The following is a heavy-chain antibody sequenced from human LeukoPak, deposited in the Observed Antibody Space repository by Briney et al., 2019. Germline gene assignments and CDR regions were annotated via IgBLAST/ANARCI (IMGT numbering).Heavy chain of an antibody. J-gene: IGHJ5*02. D-gene: IGHD6-19*01. CDR1: GFTFSSYA. CDR3: ARRAVAGTMDWFDP. CDR2: ISYDGSNK. V-gene: IGHV3-30*04. Sequence: GGSLRLSCAASGFTFSSYAMHWVRQAPGKGPEWVAVISYDGSNKYYADSVKGRFTISRDNSKNTLYLQMNSLRAEDTAVYYCARRAVAGTMDWFDPWGQGTLVTVSS.